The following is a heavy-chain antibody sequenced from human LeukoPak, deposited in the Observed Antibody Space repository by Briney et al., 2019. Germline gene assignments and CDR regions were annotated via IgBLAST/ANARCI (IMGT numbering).Heavy chain of an antibody. J-gene: IGHJ6*03. V-gene: IGHV1-69*05. CDR2: IIPIFGTA. CDR3: ARGPYYDFWSGYSTDYYYYYMDV. Sequence: SVKVSCKASGGTFSSYAISWVRQAPGQGLEWMGGIIPIFGTANYAQKFQGRVTITTDESTSTAYMELSSLRSEDTAMYYCARGPYYDFWSGYSTDYYYYYMDVWGKGTTVTVSS. CDR1: GGTFSSYA. D-gene: IGHD3-3*01.